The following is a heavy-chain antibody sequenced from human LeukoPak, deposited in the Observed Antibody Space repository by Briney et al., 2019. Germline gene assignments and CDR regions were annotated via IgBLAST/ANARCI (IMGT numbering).Heavy chain of an antibody. CDR1: GFTFSSYS. J-gene: IGHJ4*02. V-gene: IGHV3-21*01. D-gene: IGHD6-19*01. Sequence: PGGSLRLSCAASGFTFSSYSMNWVRQAPGKGLEWVSSISSSTSYIYYADSVKGRFTISRDNAKNSLYLQMNSLRAEDTAVYYCARVVGIAVAGTPTDYWGQGTLVTVSS. CDR2: ISSSTSYI. CDR3: ARVVGIAVAGTPTDY.